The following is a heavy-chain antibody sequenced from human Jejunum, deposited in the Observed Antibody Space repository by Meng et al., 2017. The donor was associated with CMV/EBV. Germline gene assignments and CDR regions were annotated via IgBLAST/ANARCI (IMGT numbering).Heavy chain of an antibody. CDR2: IDPNTGNP. CDR3: ARDSPLDGYSLLDY. J-gene: IGHJ4*02. D-gene: IGHD5-24*01. Sequence: VQLVQSGSELKQPGASVEVSCMPSGYTFTSYAINWVRQAPGQGPDWMGWIDPNTGNPTYDQGFTGRFVFSLDTSVSTAYLQINSLRADDTAVYYCARDSPLDGYSLLDYWGQGTLVTVSS. CDR1: GYTFTSYA. V-gene: IGHV7-4-1*02.